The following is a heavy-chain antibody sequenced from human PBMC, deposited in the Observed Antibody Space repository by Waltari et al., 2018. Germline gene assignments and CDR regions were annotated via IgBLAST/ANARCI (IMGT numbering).Heavy chain of an antibody. D-gene: IGHD5-12*01. CDR3: ARGSGYDSYDY. CDR2: SYYNEGN. V-gene: IGHV4-39*07. Sequence: QLLLPASGPGLVKLSEPLSLTCTVSGGSISSSSYYWGWIRQPPGKGLEWIGGSYYNEGNYYNPSLKSRVTISVDTSKNQFSLKLSAVTAADTAVYYWARGSGYDSYDYWGQGTLVTVSS. J-gene: IGHJ4*02. CDR1: GGSISSSSYY.